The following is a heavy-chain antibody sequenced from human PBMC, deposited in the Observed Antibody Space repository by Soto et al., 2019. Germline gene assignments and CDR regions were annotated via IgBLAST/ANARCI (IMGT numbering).Heavy chain of an antibody. CDR1: GYTFTSYA. V-gene: IGHV1-3*01. D-gene: IGHD2-2*02. Sequence: GASVKVSCKASGYTFTSYAMHWVRQAPGQRLEWMGWINAGNGNTKYSQKFQGRVTITRDTSASTAYMELSSLRSEDTAVYYCARDRIPATIRVGENWFDPWGQGTLVTVSS. CDR3: ARDRIPATIRVGENWFDP. CDR2: INAGNGNT. J-gene: IGHJ5*02.